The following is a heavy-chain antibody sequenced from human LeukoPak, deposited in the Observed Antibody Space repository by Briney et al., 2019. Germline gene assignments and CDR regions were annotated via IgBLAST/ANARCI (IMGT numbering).Heavy chain of an antibody. D-gene: IGHD6-19*01. CDR1: GFTFDDYG. CDR3: ARGLEQWLDFVY. Sequence: GGSLRLSCAASGFTFDDYGMSWVRQAPGKGLDLVSGINWNGGSTGYADSVKGRFTISRDNAKNSLYLQMNSLRAEDTALYYCARGLEQWLDFVYWGQGTLVTVSS. V-gene: IGHV3-20*04. CDR2: INWNGGST. J-gene: IGHJ4*02.